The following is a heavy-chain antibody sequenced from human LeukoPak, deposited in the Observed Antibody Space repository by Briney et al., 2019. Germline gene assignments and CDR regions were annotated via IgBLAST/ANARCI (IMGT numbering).Heavy chain of an antibody. CDR2: ISGSGAST. V-gene: IGHV3-23*01. Sequence: GGSLRLSCLTSGFTFSTNAMSWVRQAPGKGLEWISGISGSGASTYYADSVTGRFTISRDNSRNTLYLQMNSRRGDDTAVYYCAKDVGKWESLHFFDYWGRGTLVTVSS. CDR3: AKDVGKWESLHFFDY. CDR1: GFTFSTNA. J-gene: IGHJ4*02. D-gene: IGHD1-26*01.